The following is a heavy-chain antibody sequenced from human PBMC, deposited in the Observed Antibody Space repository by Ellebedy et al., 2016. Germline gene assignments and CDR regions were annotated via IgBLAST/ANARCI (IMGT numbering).Heavy chain of an antibody. D-gene: IGHD1-1*01. CDR3: AREGTTGTTGGESDAFDI. V-gene: IGHV1-2*02. CDR1: GYTFTGSY. CDR2: INPNSGGT. Sequence: ASVKVSXXASGYTFTGSYMHWVRQAPGQGLEWMGWINPNSGGTNYAQKFQGRVTMTRDTSISTAYMELSRLRSDDTAVYYCAREGTTGTTGGESDAFDIWGQGTMVTASS. J-gene: IGHJ3*02.